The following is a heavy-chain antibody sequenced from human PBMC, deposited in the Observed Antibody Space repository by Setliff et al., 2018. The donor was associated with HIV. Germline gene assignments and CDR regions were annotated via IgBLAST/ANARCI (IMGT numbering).Heavy chain of an antibody. Sequence: SETLSLTCTVSGGSISSGSYYWSWIRQPPGKGMEWIGSIYYSGSTYYNPSLKSRITIFVDTSKNQFSLRLSSVTAADTAVYYCARSNELIAARYFDYWGQGTLVTVSS. CDR1: GGSISSGSYY. D-gene: IGHD6-6*01. V-gene: IGHV4-39*01. CDR3: ARSNELIAARYFDY. CDR2: IYYSGST. J-gene: IGHJ4*02.